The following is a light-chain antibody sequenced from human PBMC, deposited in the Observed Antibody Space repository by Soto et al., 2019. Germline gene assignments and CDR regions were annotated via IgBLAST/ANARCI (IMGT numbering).Light chain of an antibody. CDR2: DVN. CDR3: SSYTTSSAFVI. J-gene: IGLJ2*01. V-gene: IGLV2-14*01. CDR1: SSDIGINDY. Sequence: QSALTQPASVSGSPGQSITISCTGTSSDIGINDYVSWYQQHPGEAPKLMIYDVNNRPSGVSYRFSGSKSGNTASLTISGLQTEDEADYYCSSYTTSSAFVIFGGGTKVTVL.